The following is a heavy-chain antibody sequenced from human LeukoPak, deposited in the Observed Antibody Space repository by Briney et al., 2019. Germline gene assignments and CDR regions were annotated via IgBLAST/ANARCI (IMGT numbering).Heavy chain of an antibody. CDR1: GGSISSYY. Sequence: SETLSLTCTVSGGSISSYYWSWIRQPPGKGLEWIGYIYYSGSTNYNPSLKSRVTISVDTSENQFSLKLSSVTAADTAVYYCARQGDYYDSSGYQTIDIWGQGTMVTVSS. CDR3: ARQGDYYDSSGYQTIDI. J-gene: IGHJ3*02. D-gene: IGHD3-22*01. V-gene: IGHV4-59*08. CDR2: IYYSGST.